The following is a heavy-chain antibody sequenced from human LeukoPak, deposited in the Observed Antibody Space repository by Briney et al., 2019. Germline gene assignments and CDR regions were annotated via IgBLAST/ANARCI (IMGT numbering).Heavy chain of an antibody. CDR3: ARGVEDYYYTDV. D-gene: IGHD3-3*01. CDR1: GGSISIYY. J-gene: IGHJ6*03. CDR2: IYSSGT. V-gene: IGHV4-4*07. Sequence: SSETLSLTCTVSGGSISIYYWSWIRQPAGKGLEWIGRIYSSGTNYNPSLKSRVTMSVDTSKNQLSLKLSSVTAADTAVYYCARGVEDYYYTDVWGKGTTVIISS.